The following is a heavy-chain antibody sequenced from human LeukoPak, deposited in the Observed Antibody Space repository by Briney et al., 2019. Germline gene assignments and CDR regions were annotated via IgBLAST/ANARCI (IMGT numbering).Heavy chain of an antibody. CDR3: ARGSYYYDSSGYYLSPHSDY. J-gene: IGHJ4*02. CDR1: GYTFTSYD. V-gene: IGHV1-8*01. Sequence: ASVKGSCKASGYTFTSYDINWVRQATGQGLEWMGWMNPNSGNTGYAQKFQGRVTMTRNTSISTAYMELSSLRSEDTAVYYCARGSYYYDSSGYYLSPHSDYWGQGTLVTVSS. D-gene: IGHD3-22*01. CDR2: MNPNSGNT.